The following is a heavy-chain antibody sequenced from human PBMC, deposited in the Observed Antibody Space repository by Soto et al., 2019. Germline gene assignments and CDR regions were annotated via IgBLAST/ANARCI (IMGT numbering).Heavy chain of an antibody. V-gene: IGHV1-3*01. CDR3: ARGSGYYYWDDY. CDR2: INASNGNT. D-gene: IGHD3-22*01. J-gene: IGHJ4*02. Sequence: ASLKVSCKASGYTFTSYYMHWVRQAPGQRLEWMGRINASNGNTNYAQKFQGRVTITRDTSASTAYMELSSLRSEDTAVYYCARGSGYYYWDDYWGQGTLVTVSS. CDR1: GYTFTSYY.